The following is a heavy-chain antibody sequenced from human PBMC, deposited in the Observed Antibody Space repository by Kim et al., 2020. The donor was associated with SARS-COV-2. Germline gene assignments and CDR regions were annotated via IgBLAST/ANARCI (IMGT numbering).Heavy chain of an antibody. CDR1: GYTLTELS. J-gene: IGHJ6*02. CDR3: ATGDYYYDSSGTFYYYYGMDV. V-gene: IGHV1-24*01. Sequence: ASVKVSCKVSGYTLTELSMHWVRQAPGKGLDWMGGFDPEDGETIYAQKFQGRVTMTEDTSTDTAYMELSSLRSEDTAVYYCATGDYYYDSSGTFYYYYGMDVWGQGTTVTVSS. CDR2: FDPEDGET. D-gene: IGHD3-22*01.